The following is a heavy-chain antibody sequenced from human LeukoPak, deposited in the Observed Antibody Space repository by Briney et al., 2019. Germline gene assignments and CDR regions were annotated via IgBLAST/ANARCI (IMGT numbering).Heavy chain of an antibody. CDR1: GYTLTELS. CDR2: FDPEDGET. J-gene: IGHJ5*02. V-gene: IGHV1-24*01. Sequence: ALVKVSCKVSGYTLTELSMHWVRQAPGKGPEWMGGFDPEDGETIHAQKFQGRVTMTEDTSTDTAYMELSSLRSEDTAVYYCATGSGYSSSWYSYSWFDPWGQGTLVTVSS. D-gene: IGHD6-13*01. CDR3: ATGSGYSSSWYSYSWFDP.